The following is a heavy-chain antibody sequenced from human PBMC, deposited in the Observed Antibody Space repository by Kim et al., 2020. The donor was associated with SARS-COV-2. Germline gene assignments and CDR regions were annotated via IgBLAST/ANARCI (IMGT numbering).Heavy chain of an antibody. Sequence: ASVKVSCKASGYTFTSYAMHWVRQAPGQRLEWMGWINAGNGNTKYSQKFQGRVTITRDTSASTAYMELSSLRSEDTAVYYCAREGYYYGSGSYCPRLGYWGQGTLVTVSS. CDR2: INAGNGNT. J-gene: IGHJ4*02. D-gene: IGHD3-10*01. CDR1: GYTFTSYA. V-gene: IGHV1-3*01. CDR3: AREGYYYGSGSYCPRLGY.